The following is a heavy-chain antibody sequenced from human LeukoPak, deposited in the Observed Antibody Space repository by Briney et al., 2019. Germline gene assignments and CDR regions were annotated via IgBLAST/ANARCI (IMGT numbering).Heavy chain of an antibody. CDR3: AIYFSTYYYDCSGTFDY. J-gene: IGHJ4*02. Sequence: ASVKVSCKASGYTFTSYDINWVRQATGQGLEWMGWMNPNSGNTGYAQRFQGRVTMTRNTSISTAYMELSSLRSEDTAVYYCAIYFSTYYYDCSGTFDYWGQGTLVTVSS. CDR2: MNPNSGNT. D-gene: IGHD3-22*01. CDR1: GYTFTSYD. V-gene: IGHV1-8*01.